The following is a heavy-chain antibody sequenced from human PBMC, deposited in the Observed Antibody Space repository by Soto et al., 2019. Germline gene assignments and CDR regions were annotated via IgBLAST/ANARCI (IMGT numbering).Heavy chain of an antibody. CDR3: ARGGYSYGDYYYYGMDV. CDR1: GDTFTSYG. V-gene: IGHV1-18*01. D-gene: IGHD5-18*01. J-gene: IGHJ6*02. Sequence: ASVKVSCKASGDTFTSYGISSVRQAPGQGLEWMGWISAYNGNTNYAQKLQGRVTMTTDTSTSTAYMELRSLRSDDTAVYYCARGGYSYGDYYYYGMDVWGQGTTVTVSS. CDR2: ISAYNGNT.